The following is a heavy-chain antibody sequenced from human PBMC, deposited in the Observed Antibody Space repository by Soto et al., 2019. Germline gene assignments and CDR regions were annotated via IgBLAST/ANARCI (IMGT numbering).Heavy chain of an antibody. Sequence: GGSLRLSWAASGFTFSSYAMSWVRQAPGKGLEWVSAISGSGGSTYYADSVKGRFTISRDNSKNTLYLQMNSLRAEDTAVYYCARVDILSCYPIYYYYGMDVCGQGTTVTVSS. J-gene: IGHJ6*02. CDR2: ISGSGGST. D-gene: IGHD3-9*01. V-gene: IGHV3-23*01. CDR1: GFTFSSYA. CDR3: ARVDILSCYPIYYYYGMDV.